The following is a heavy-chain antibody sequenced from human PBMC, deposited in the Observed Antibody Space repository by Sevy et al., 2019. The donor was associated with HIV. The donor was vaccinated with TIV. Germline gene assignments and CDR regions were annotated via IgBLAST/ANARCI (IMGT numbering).Heavy chain of an antibody. Sequence: SETLSLTCTVSGGSISSSSYYWGWMRQPPGKGLEWIGSIYYSGSTYYNPSLKSRVTISVDTSKNQFSLKLSSVTAADTAVYYCARQGGIVGVVAATDPTWFDPWGQGTLVTVSS. CDR2: IYYSGST. D-gene: IGHD2-15*01. V-gene: IGHV4-39*01. CDR1: GGSISSSSYY. CDR3: ARQGGIVGVVAATDPTWFDP. J-gene: IGHJ5*02.